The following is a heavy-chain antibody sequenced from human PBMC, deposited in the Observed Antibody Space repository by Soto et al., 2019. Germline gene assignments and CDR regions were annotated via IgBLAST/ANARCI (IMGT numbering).Heavy chain of an antibody. CDR1: GFSLSTSRVG. CDR2: IYWDDSK. D-gene: IGHD1-26*01. CDR3: AHAYGGRSLY. Sequence: QITLKESGPTLVKPTQPLTLTCTFSGFSLSTSRVGVGWIRQPPGKALDWLAVIYWDDSKTYSPSLKSRLTITKDTSKNQVVLTMTNMDPVDTATYYCAHAYGGRSLYWGQGTLVTVSS. V-gene: IGHV2-5*02. J-gene: IGHJ4*02.